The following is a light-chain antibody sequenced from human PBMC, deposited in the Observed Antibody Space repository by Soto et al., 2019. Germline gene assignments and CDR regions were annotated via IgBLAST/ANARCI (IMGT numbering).Light chain of an antibody. Sequence: QSVLTQPPSASGTPGQRVAISCSGSNSNIGTNTVNWYQHFPGAAPKLVIYSDNQRPSGVPDRFSGSKSGTSASLAISGLLSEDEADYYCAAWDDSLSGVVFGGGTKLTVL. CDR2: SDN. V-gene: IGLV1-44*01. CDR3: AAWDDSLSGVV. CDR1: NSNIGTNT. J-gene: IGLJ2*01.